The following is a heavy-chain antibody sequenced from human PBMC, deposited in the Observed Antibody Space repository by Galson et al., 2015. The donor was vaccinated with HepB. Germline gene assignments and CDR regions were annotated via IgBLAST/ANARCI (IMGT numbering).Heavy chain of an antibody. CDR1: GYTFTGYY. Sequence: SVKVSSKASGYTFTGYYMHWVRQAPGQGLEWMGRINPNSGGTNYAQKFQGRVTMTRDTSISTAYMELSRLRSDDTAVYYCARDPPKQWLVRFDYWGQGTLVTVSS. J-gene: IGHJ4*02. CDR3: ARDPPKQWLVRFDY. CDR2: INPNSGGT. D-gene: IGHD6-19*01. V-gene: IGHV1-2*06.